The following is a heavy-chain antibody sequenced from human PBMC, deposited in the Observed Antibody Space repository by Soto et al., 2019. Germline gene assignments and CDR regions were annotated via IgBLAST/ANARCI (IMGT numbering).Heavy chain of an antibody. J-gene: IGHJ6*03. CDR1: GYTFTSYD. D-gene: IGHD5-12*01. CDR2: MNPNSGNT. Sequence: ASVKVSCKASGYTFTSYDINWVRQATGQGLEWMGWMNPNSGNTGYAQKFQGRVTMTRNTSISTAYMELSSLRSEDTAVYYCARVTSGYDGGYYYYYMDVWGKGTTVNVSS. CDR3: ARVTSGYDGGYYYYYMDV. V-gene: IGHV1-8*01.